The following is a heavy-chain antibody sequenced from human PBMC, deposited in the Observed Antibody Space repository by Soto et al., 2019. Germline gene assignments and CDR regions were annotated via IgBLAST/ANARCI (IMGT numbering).Heavy chain of an antibody. CDR1: GDIFSGYS. J-gene: IGHJ4*02. Sequence: QVQLVQSGAEVKKPGSSVKVSCKTSGDIFSGYSISWVRQAPGQGLEWMGGIIPILGTTNYAQRFHGRVTITADKSTSTVDMELYSLKSEDTAVYYCARDLGSGYDPGDYWGQGTLVTVSS. CDR2: IIPILGTT. D-gene: IGHD5-12*01. V-gene: IGHV1-69*14. CDR3: ARDLGSGYDPGDY.